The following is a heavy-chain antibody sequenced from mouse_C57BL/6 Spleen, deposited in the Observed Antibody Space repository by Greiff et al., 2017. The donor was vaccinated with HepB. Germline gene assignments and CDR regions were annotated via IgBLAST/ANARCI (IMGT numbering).Heavy chain of an antibody. D-gene: IGHD1-1*01. CDR1: GYTFTSYW. J-gene: IGHJ1*03. CDR2: IHPNSGST. Sequence: QVHVKQPGAELVKPGASVKLSCKASGYTFTSYWMHWVKQRPGQGLEWIGMIHPNSGSTNYNEKFKSKATLTVDKSSSTAYMQLSSLTSEDSAVYYCARSGYGSRGYFDVWGTGTTVTVSS. CDR3: ARSGYGSRGYFDV. V-gene: IGHV1-64*01.